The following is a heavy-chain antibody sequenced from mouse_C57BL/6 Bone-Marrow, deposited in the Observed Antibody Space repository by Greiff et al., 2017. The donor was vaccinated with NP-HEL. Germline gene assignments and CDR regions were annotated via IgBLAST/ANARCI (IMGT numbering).Heavy chain of an antibody. J-gene: IGHJ1*03. CDR3: ARRHGSSSWYFDV. Sequence: QVQLQQPGAELVKPGASVKLSCKASGYTFTSYWMHWVKQRPGQGLEWIGMIHPNSGSTNYNEKFKSKATLTVDKSSSTAYMQLSSLTSEDSAVYYCARRHGSSSWYFDVWGTGTTVTVSS. CDR1: GYTFTSYW. D-gene: IGHD1-1*01. CDR2: IHPNSGST. V-gene: IGHV1-64*01.